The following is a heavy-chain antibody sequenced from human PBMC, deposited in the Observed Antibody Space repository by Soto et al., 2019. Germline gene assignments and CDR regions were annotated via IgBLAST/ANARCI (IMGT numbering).Heavy chain of an antibody. CDR1: GFTFSSYG. J-gene: IGHJ5*02. Sequence: GGSLRLSCVASGFTFSSYGMHWARQAPGKGLEWVAVISYDGSNKYYADSVKGRFTISRDNSKNTLYLQMNSLRAEDTAVYYCAKESAPLYSSSGWFDPWGQGTLVTVSS. D-gene: IGHD6-6*01. CDR2: ISYDGSNK. V-gene: IGHV3-30*18. CDR3: AKESAPLYSSSGWFDP.